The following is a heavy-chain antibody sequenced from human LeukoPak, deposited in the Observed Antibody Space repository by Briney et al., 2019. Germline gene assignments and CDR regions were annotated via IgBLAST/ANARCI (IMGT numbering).Heavy chain of an antibody. CDR3: ARGGVVVPADILIPPFISLASYYYYVDV. V-gene: IGHV1-69*05. CDR2: IIPIFGTA. J-gene: IGHJ6*03. CDR1: GGTFSSYA. D-gene: IGHD2-2*01. Sequence: SVKVSCKASGGTFSSYAISWVRRAPGQGLEWMGGIIPIFGTANYAQKFQGRVTITTDESTSTAYMELSSLRSEDTAAYYCARGGVVVPADILIPPFISLASYYYYVDVWGKGTTVTVSS.